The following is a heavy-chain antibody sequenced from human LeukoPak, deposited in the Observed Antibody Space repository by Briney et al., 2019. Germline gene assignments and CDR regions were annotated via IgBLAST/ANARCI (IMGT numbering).Heavy chain of an antibody. CDR2: INPSGGST. V-gene: IGHV1-46*01. CDR1: GYIFTSYH. J-gene: IGHJ4*02. Sequence: ASVKVSCKASGYIFTSYHMHWVRQAPGQGLEWMGIINPSGGSTSYAQKFQGRVTMTRDMSTSTVYMELSSLRSEDTAVYYCARYGLSPYFDYWGQGTLVTVSS. CDR3: ARYGLSPYFDY. D-gene: IGHD4-17*01.